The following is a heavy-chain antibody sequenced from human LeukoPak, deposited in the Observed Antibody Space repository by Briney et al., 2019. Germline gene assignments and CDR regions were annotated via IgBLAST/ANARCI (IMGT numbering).Heavy chain of an antibody. J-gene: IGHJ4*02. CDR2: IYSSGST. D-gene: IGHD2-2*01. Sequence: SETLSLTCSVSGGSTNSYYWSWIRQSGGKGLEWIGRIYSSGSTVYNPSLNSRLTTSIDTSKNQFSLTLKSVTATDTAVYYCARVKASSTSWTFDQWGQGALVTVSS. V-gene: IGHV4-4*07. CDR3: ARVKASSTSWTFDQ. CDR1: GGSTNSYY.